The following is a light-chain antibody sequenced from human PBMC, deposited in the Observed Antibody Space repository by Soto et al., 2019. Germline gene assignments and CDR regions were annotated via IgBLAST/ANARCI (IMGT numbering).Light chain of an antibody. Sequence: QSALTQPASVSGSPGQSITISCTGTSSDVGGYNYVSWYQQHPGKAPKLKIYDVSNRPSGVSNRFSGSKSGNTASLTISGLQAEDEADYYCSSYTTSGSLVFGGGTQLTVL. V-gene: IGLV2-14*01. CDR3: SSYTTSGSLV. CDR1: SSDVGGYNY. CDR2: DVS. J-gene: IGLJ2*01.